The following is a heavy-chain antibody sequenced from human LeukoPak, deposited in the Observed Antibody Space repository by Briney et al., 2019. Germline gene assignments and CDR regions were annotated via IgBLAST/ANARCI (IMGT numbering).Heavy chain of an antibody. Sequence: GGSLRLSCAASGFTFSNYEMNWVRQAPGKGLEWVSAISGSGGSTYYADSVKGRFTISRDNSKNTLYLQMNSLRAEDTAVYYCAKDAEMATTYSYWGQGTLVTVSS. V-gene: IGHV3-23*01. CDR2: ISGSGGST. J-gene: IGHJ4*02. CDR1: GFTFSNYE. D-gene: IGHD5-24*01. CDR3: AKDAEMATTYSY.